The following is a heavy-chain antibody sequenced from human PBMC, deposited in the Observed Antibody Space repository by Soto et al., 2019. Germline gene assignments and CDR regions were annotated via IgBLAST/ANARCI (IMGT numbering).Heavy chain of an antibody. V-gene: IGHV3-21*01. CDR1: GFSFSTYT. CDR3: ARKTGQAMTTHYYYYMDV. CDR2: IGTGNSYI. Sequence: GGSLRLSCAASGFSFSTYTMDWVRQAPGKGLEWVSSIGTGNSYIYYADSVKGRFTISRDNAKNSLYLQMNSLRAEDTAVYYCARKTGQAMTTHYYYYMDVWGKGTTVTVSS. D-gene: IGHD3-9*01. J-gene: IGHJ6*03.